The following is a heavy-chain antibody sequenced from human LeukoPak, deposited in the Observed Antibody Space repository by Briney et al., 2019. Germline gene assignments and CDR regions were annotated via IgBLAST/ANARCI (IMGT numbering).Heavy chain of an antibody. J-gene: IGHJ6*02. CDR3: ARDMGDRTYYYYGMDV. Sequence: SETLSLTCTVSGGSISSYYWSWIRQPPGKGLEWIGYIYYSGSTNYNPSPKSRVTISVDTSKNQFSLKLSSVTAADTAVYYCARDMGDRTYYYYGMDVWGQGTTVTVSS. CDR2: IYYSGST. CDR1: GGSISSYY. D-gene: IGHD3-10*01. V-gene: IGHV4-59*01.